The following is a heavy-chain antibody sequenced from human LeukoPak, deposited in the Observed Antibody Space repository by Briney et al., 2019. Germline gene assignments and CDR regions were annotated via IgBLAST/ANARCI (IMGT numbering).Heavy chain of an antibody. CDR1: GFTVSSNY. J-gene: IGHJ4*02. D-gene: IGHD3-9*01. CDR2: IYSGGST. Sequence: GGSLRLSCAASGFTVSSNYMSWVRQAPGKGLEWVSVIYSGGSTYYADSGKGRFTISRDNSKNTLYLQMNSLRAEDTAVYYCARGKYDIYFDYWGQGTLVTVSS. V-gene: IGHV3-66*01. CDR3: ARGKYDIYFDY.